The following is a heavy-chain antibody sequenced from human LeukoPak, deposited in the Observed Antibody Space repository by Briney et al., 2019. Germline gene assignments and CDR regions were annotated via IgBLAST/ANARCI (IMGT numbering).Heavy chain of an antibody. CDR1: GFTFNTYA. CDR2: ISGSGGTT. D-gene: IGHD3-10*01. J-gene: IGHJ4*02. V-gene: IGHV3-23*01. CDR3: AKRMSWQTFDF. Sequence: SGGSLRLSCAASGFTFNTYAMSWVRQAPGKGLEWVSTISGSGGTTSYADSVKGRFTISRDNSRNALYLQMNSLRAEDTAVYYCAKRMSWQTFDFWGQGTLVTVSS.